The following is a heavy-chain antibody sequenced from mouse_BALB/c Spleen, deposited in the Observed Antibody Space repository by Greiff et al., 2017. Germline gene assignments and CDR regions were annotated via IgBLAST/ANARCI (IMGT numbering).Heavy chain of an antibody. D-gene: IGHD1-1*01. J-gene: IGHJ3*01. CDR3: TRKGDYYGSSYGLFAY. CDR1: GYTFTSYW. Sequence: EVKLQESGTVLARPGASVKMSCKASGYTFTSYWMHWVKQRPGQGLEWIGAIYPGNSDTSYNQKFKGKAKLTAVTSTSTAYMELSSLTNEDSAVYYCTRKGDYYGSSYGLFAYWGQGTLVTVSA. CDR2: IYPGNSDT. V-gene: IGHV1-5*01.